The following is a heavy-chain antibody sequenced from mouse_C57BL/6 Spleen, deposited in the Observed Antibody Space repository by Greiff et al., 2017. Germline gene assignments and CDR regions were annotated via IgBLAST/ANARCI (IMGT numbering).Heavy chain of an antibody. CDR2: INPSTGGT. V-gene: IGHV1-42*01. CDR3: ARWVDY. J-gene: IGHJ4*01. Sequence: EVQLQQSGPELVKPGASVKISCKASGYSFTGYYMNWVKQSPEKSLEWIGEINPSTGGTTYNQKFKAKATLTVDKSSSTAYMQLKSLTSEDSAGYYCARWVDYWGQGTSVTVSS. CDR1: GYSFTGYY.